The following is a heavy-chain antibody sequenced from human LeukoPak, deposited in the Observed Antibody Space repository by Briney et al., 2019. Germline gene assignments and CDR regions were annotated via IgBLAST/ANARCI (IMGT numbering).Heavy chain of an antibody. Sequence: PGGSLRLSCAASGLSVSSNYMSWVRQAPGKGLEWVSFIRSSSSYIYYADSVKGPFTISRDNAKNSLYLQMNSLRAEDTAVYYCARPGIAVAGEFFDYWGQGTLVTVSS. D-gene: IGHD6-19*01. V-gene: IGHV3-21*06. CDR2: IRSSSSYI. J-gene: IGHJ4*02. CDR1: GLSVSSNY. CDR3: ARPGIAVAGEFFDY.